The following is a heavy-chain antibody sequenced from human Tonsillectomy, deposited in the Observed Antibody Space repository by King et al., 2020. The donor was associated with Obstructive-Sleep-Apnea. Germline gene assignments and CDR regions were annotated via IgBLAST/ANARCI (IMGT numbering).Heavy chain of an antibody. V-gene: IGHV5-51*01. CDR1: GYSFTSFW. CDR2: VYPGDPDV. D-gene: IGHD6-19*01. CDR3: ARHPFPRIAVAGSVDY. J-gene: IGHJ4*02. Sequence: QLVQSGAEVKKPGESLKISCQGSGYSFTSFWIGWVRRMPGKGLEWMGIVYPGDPDVKYNPAFRGQVTISADKSINTAYLQWSSLKASDTAMYYCARHPFPRIAVAGSVDYWGQGTLVTVSS.